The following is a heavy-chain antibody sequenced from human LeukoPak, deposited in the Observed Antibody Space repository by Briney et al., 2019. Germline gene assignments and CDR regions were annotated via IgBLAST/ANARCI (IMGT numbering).Heavy chain of an antibody. V-gene: IGHV4-59*01. Sequence: PSETLSLTCTVSGGSISSYYWSWIRQPPGKGLEWIGYIYYSGSTNYNPSLKSRVTISVDTSKNQFSLKLSSVTAADTAVYYCASLGIAAAANDAFDIWGQGTMVTVSS. CDR2: IYYSGST. CDR3: ASLGIAAAANDAFDI. D-gene: IGHD6-13*01. J-gene: IGHJ3*02. CDR1: GGSISSYY.